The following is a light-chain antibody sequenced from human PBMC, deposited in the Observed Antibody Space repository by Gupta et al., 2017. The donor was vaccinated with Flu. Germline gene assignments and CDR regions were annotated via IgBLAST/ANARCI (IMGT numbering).Light chain of an antibody. Sequence: DIVFTQSPATLSLSPGDRATLSCRASQTISNLLAWYQQKPGQAPRLLIYDASNRATGIPARCSGSGGGTDYTLTIISLEEEDFAVYYCQQHGNCTPWTFGQGTKVEIK. J-gene: IGKJ1*01. V-gene: IGKV3-11*01. CDR1: QTISNL. CDR2: DAS. CDR3: QQHGNCTPWT.